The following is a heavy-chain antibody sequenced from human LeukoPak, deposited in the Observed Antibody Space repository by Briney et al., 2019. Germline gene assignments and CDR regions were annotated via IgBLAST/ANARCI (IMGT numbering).Heavy chain of an antibody. D-gene: IGHD2-21*02. CDR1: GYTFTSCY. CDR3: ARRGVTTQYSFYAMAV. J-gene: IGHJ6*02. Sequence: GASVKVSCKASGYTFTSCYMHWVRQAPGQGLEWMGIINPSGGSTSYAQKFQGRVTITRDTSASTAYMELSSLTSEDTAVYYCARRGVTTQYSFYAMAVWGQGTTVTVSS. CDR2: INPSGGST. V-gene: IGHV1-46*01.